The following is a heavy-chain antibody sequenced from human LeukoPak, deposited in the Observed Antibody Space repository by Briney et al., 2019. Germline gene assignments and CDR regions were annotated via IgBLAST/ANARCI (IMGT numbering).Heavy chain of an antibody. CDR3: ARHGRMASGWYRY. D-gene: IGHD6-19*01. V-gene: IGHV4-59*01. CDR2: TYYSGST. Sequence: PSETLSLTCTVSGGSISSYYWSWIRQPPGKGLEWIGYTYYSGSTNYNPSLKSRVTISVDTSKNQFSLKLSSVTAADTAVYYCARHGRMASGWYRYWGQGTLVTVSS. J-gene: IGHJ4*02. CDR1: GGSISSYY.